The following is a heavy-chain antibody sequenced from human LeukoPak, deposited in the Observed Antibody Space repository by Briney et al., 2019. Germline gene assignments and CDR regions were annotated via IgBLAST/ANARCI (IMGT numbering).Heavy chain of an antibody. CDR1: GYTLTELS. V-gene: IGHV1-24*01. CDR3: ARVDGSGGYFDY. CDR2: FDPEDGET. Sequence: ASVKVSCKVSGYTLTELSMHWVRQAPGKGLEWMGGFDPEDGETIYAQKFQGRVTMTEDTSTDTAYMELSSLRSDDTAVYYCARVDGSGGYFDYWGQGTLVTVSS. J-gene: IGHJ4*02. D-gene: IGHD3-10*01.